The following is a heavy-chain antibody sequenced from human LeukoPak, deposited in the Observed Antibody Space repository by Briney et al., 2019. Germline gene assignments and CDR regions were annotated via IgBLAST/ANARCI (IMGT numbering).Heavy chain of an antibody. J-gene: IGHJ6*03. D-gene: IGHD2-2*02. V-gene: IGHV3-11*04. CDR2: ISSSGSTL. Sequence: GGSLRLSCEASGFTFSDYYMSWIRQAPGKGLEWVSYISSSGSTLYYVDSVKGRFTISRDNAKNSLYLQMNSLRAEDTAVYYCARGGEHCSGTSCYTLHYYYYYMDVWGKGTTVTVSS. CDR3: ARGGEHCSGTSCYTLHYYYYYMDV. CDR1: GFTFSDYY.